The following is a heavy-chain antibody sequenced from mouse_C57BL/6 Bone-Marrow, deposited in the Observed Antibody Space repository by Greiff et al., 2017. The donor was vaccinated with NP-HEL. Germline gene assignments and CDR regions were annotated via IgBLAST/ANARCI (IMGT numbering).Heavy chain of an antibody. CDR1: GFTFSDYG. V-gene: IGHV5-15*01. CDR3: ARSWPYAMDY. J-gene: IGHJ4*01. Sequence: EVKLVESGGGLVQPGGSLKLSCAASGFTFSDYGMAWVRQAPRKGPEWVAFISNLAYSIYYADTVTGRFTISRENAKNTLYLEMSSLRSEDTAMYYCARSWPYAMDYWGQGTSVTVSS. CDR2: ISNLAYSI.